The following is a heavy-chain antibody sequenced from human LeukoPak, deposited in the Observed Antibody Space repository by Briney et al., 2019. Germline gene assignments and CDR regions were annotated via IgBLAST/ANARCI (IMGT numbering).Heavy chain of an antibody. Sequence: GGSLRLSCAASGFTFSSYAMSWLRQAPGKGLEWVSDISGSGGSTYYADSVKGRFTISRDNSKNTLYLQMNSLRAEDTAVYYCAMHQSSSWYPDWFDPWGQGTLVTVSS. CDR2: ISGSGGST. CDR1: GFTFSSYA. J-gene: IGHJ5*02. V-gene: IGHV3-23*01. CDR3: AMHQSSSWYPDWFDP. D-gene: IGHD6-13*01.